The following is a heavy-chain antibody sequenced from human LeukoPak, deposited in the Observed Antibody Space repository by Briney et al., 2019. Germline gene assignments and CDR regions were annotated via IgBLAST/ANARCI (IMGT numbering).Heavy chain of an antibody. D-gene: IGHD5-24*01. Sequence: SETLSLTCTVSGGSISSSSYYWGWIRQPPGKGLEWIGSIYYSGRTYYNPSLKSRVTISVDTSKNQFSLKLSSVTATDTAVYYCARGRRDGYRLYYMDVWGKGTTVTISS. CDR3: ARGRRDGYRLYYMDV. J-gene: IGHJ6*03. CDR2: IYYSGRT. V-gene: IGHV4-39*01. CDR1: GGSISSSSYY.